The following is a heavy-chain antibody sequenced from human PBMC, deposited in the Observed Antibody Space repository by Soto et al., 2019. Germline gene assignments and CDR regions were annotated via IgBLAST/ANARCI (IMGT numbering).Heavy chain of an antibody. J-gene: IGHJ4*02. CDR2: IHPSGGGT. V-gene: IGHV1-46*02. Sequence: QVQLVQSGAEVKKPGASVKVSCKPSGYTFNTYYLHWVRQAPGQALEWMGVIHPSGGGTTYTQKFLGRVTVTRDTSTSTVVMELSSLRSDDTDVYYCARGGHIAVVTASFDYWGQGTLVTVSS. CDR3: ARGGHIAVVTASFDY. D-gene: IGHD2-21*02. CDR1: GYTFNTYY.